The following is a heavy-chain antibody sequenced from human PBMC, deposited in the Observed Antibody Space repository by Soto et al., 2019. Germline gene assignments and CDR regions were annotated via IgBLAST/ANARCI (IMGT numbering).Heavy chain of an antibody. Sequence: GASVKVSCKASGGTFSSYAFSWVRQAPGQGLEWMGDIIPFFDTADYAQKFQGRVTITADESTSTAYMVLSSLRSEDTAIYYCATSFGSGSRAFDYWGQGALVTFSS. CDR1: GGTFSSYA. J-gene: IGHJ4*02. CDR3: ATSFGSGSRAFDY. V-gene: IGHV1-69*13. CDR2: IIPFFDTA. D-gene: IGHD3-10*01.